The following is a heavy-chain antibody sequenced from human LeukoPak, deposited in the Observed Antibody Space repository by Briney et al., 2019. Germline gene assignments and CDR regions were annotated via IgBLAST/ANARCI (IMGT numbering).Heavy chain of an antibody. Sequence: PSETLSLTCTVSGGSISSSSYFWGWIRQPPGKGLEWIGSMYYSGSTYYNPPLKSRVTMSVDTAKNLFSLKLTSVTAADTAVYYCARERDDGGCFDYWGQGTLVTVSS. J-gene: IGHJ4*02. D-gene: IGHD2-15*01. CDR3: ARERDDGGCFDY. V-gene: IGHV4-39*07. CDR2: MYYSGST. CDR1: GGSISSSSYF.